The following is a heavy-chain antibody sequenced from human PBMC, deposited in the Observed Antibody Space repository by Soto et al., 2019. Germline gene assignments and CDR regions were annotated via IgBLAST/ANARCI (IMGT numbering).Heavy chain of an antibody. D-gene: IGHD1-1*01. V-gene: IGHV1-18*01. J-gene: IGHJ4*02. CDR2: ISAHNGNT. CDR1: GYAFTTYG. Sequence: QVHLVQCGAEVKKPGASVKVSCKGSGYAFTTYGITWVRQAPGQGLEWMGWISAHNGNTNYAQKLQGRATVTRDTSTSTAYMELRSLRSDDTAVYYCARGRYGDYWGQGALVTVSS. CDR3: ARGRYGDY.